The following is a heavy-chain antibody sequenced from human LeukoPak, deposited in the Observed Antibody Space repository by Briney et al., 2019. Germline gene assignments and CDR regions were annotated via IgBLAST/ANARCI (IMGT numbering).Heavy chain of an antibody. CDR2: IYYSGST. Sequence: PSQTLSLTCTVSGGSISSYYWSWIRQPPGKGLEWIGYIYYSGSTNYNPSLKSRVTISVDTSKNQFSLKLSSVTAADTAVYYCARDPRIQLWSDAFDIWGQGTMVTVSS. J-gene: IGHJ3*02. CDR3: ARDPRIQLWSDAFDI. CDR1: GGSISSYY. V-gene: IGHV4-59*01. D-gene: IGHD5-18*01.